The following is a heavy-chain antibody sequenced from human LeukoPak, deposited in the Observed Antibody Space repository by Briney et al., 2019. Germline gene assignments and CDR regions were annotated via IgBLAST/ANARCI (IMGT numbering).Heavy chain of an antibody. CDR1: GYTFTGCY. D-gene: IGHD6-19*01. J-gene: IGHJ4*02. CDR2: INPGGGST. CDR3: ARNPDESVVGTPFDY. Sequence: PVASVKVSCKASGYTFTGCYIHWVRQAPGQGLEWMGMINPGGGSTSYAQKFQDRFTITRDTSTNTVSMGLSSLRSDDSAIYYCARNPDESVVGTPFDYWGQGTLVTVSS. V-gene: IGHV1-46*01.